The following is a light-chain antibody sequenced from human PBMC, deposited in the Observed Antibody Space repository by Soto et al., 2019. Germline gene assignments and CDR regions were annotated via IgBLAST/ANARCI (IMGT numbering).Light chain of an antibody. Sequence: EAVMTQSPAPLALSPGARATLSSRASQSVSTNLAWYQQKPGQAPRLLIYDASTRATGIPVRFSGSGSGTEFTLSISSVQSEDFAIFYCQQYNRWPRTFGQGTKVDI. J-gene: IGKJ1*01. CDR3: QQYNRWPRT. CDR1: QSVSTN. CDR2: DAS. V-gene: IGKV3-15*01.